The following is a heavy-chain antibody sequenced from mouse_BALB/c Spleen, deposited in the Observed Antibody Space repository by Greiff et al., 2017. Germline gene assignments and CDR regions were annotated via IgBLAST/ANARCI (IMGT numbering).Heavy chain of an antibody. V-gene: IGHV7-3*02. CDR1: GFTFTDYY. CDR3: AKNVGNYLPYYYAMDY. J-gene: IGHJ4*01. CDR2: IRNKANGYTT. Sequence: EVQGVESGGGLVQPGGSLRLSCATSGFTFTDYYMSWVRQPPGKALEWLGFIRNKANGYTTEYSASVKGRFTISRDNSQSILYLQMNTLRAEDSATYYCAKNVGNYLPYYYAMDYWGQGTSVTVSS. D-gene: IGHD2-1*01.